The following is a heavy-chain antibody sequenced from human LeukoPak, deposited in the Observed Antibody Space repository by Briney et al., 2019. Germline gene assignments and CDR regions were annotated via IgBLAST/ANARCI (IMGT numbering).Heavy chain of an antibody. D-gene: IGHD5-24*01. Sequence: GGSLRLSCAASGFTFSSYGMHWVRQAPGKGLEWVSYISSSGSTIYYADSVKGRFTISRDNAKNSLYLQMNSLRAEGTAVYYCARENRDGYNCFDYWGQGTLVTVSS. CDR3: ARENRDGYNCFDY. CDR1: GFTFSSYG. J-gene: IGHJ4*02. V-gene: IGHV3-48*04. CDR2: ISSSGSTI.